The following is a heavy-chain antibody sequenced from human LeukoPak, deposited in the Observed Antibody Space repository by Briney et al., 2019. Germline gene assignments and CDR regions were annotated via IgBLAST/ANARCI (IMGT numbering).Heavy chain of an antibody. J-gene: IGHJ6*03. CDR3: AREYYDFWSGSNPLYYYYYYMDV. V-gene: IGHV4-4*07. CDR1: GGSISSYY. CDR2: IYTSGST. D-gene: IGHD3-3*01. Sequence: SETLSLTCTVSGGSISSYYWSWIRQPAGKGLGWIGRIYTSGSTNYNPSLKSRVTMSVDTSKNQFSLKLSSVTAADTAVYYCAREYYDFWSGSNPLYYYYYYMDVWGKGTTVTVSS.